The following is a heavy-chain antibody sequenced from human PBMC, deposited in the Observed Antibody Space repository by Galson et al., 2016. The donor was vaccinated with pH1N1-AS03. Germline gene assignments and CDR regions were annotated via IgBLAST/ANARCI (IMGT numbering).Heavy chain of an antibody. CDR1: GLTVNTNY. Sequence: SLRLSCAASGLTVNTNYMSWVRQAPGKGLEWVSTIYSGGRTYYADSGKGRFTISRDNSKNTLYLQMSSLRAEDTAVYYCVRNDYENVDLQGFYFDYWGQGTLVTVSS. CDR2: IYSGGRT. CDR3: VRNDYENVDLQGFYFDY. D-gene: IGHD4/OR15-4a*01. J-gene: IGHJ4*02. V-gene: IGHV3-53*01.